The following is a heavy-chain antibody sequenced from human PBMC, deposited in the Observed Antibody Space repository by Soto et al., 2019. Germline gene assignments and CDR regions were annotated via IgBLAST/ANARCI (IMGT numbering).Heavy chain of an antibody. CDR3: ARYYYDSSGYYFGYYYYMDV. D-gene: IGHD3-22*01. CDR1: GYTFTSYG. Sequence: ASVKVSCQASGYTFTSYGISWVRQAPGQGLEWMGWISAYNGNTNYAQKLQGRVTMTTDTSTSTAYMELRSLRSDDTAVYYCARYYYDSSGYYFGYYYYMDVWGKGTTVTVSS. CDR2: ISAYNGNT. J-gene: IGHJ6*03. V-gene: IGHV1-18*01.